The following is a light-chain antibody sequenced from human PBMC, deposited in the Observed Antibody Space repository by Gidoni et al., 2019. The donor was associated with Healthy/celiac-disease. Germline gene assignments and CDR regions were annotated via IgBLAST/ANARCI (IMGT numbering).Light chain of an antibody. CDR2: EVN. V-gene: IGLV2-14*01. CDR3: SSYTSSSTLL. Sequence: QSALTQPASVSGSPGPSITISCTGTSSDVGGYNYVSWYQQHPGKAPKLMIYEVNNRPSGVSIRFSGSKSGNTASLTISGLQAEDEADYYCSSYTSSSTLLFGGGTKLTVL. CDR1: SSDVGGYNY. J-gene: IGLJ2*01.